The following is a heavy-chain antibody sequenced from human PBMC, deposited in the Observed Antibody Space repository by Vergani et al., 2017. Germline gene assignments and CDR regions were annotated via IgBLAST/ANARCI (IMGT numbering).Heavy chain of an antibody. CDR3: ARGLYSSSRLSWFDP. CDR1: GGSISSGDYY. D-gene: IGHD6-13*01. J-gene: IGHJ5*02. CDR2: INHSGST. V-gene: IGHV4-30-4*08. Sequence: QVQLQESGPGLVKPSQTLSLTCTVSGGSISSGDYYWSWIRQPPGKGLEWIGEINHSGSTNYNPSLKSRVTISVDTSKNQFSLKLSSVTAADTAVYYCARGLYSSSRLSWFDPWGQGTLVTVSS.